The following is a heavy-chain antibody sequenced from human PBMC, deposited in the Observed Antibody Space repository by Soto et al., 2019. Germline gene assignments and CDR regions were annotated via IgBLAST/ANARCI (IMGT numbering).Heavy chain of an antibody. CDR3: ARGSPYYDSSGYGLDP. CDR1: DFSFTSHG. Sequence: ASVKVSCKAYDFSFTSHGINWVRQATGQGLEWMGWMNPNSGNTGYAQKFQGRVTMTRNTSISTAYMELSSLRSEDTAVYYCARGSPYYDSSGYGLDPWGQGTLVTVSS. CDR2: MNPNSGNT. J-gene: IGHJ5*02. V-gene: IGHV1-8*02. D-gene: IGHD3-22*01.